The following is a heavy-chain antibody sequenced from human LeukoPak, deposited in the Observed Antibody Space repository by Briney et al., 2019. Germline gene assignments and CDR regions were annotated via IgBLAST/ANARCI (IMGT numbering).Heavy chain of an antibody. V-gene: IGHV3-30*18. CDR2: ISYDGSNK. CDR3: AKDRPRTRYYDSSGSPDY. CDR1: GFTFSSYG. D-gene: IGHD3-22*01. J-gene: IGHJ4*02. Sequence: GRSPRLSCAASGFTFSSYGMHWVRQAPGKGLEWVAVISYDGSNKYYADSVKGRFTISRDNSKNTLYLQMNSLRAEDTAVYYCAKDRPRTRYYDSSGSPDYWGQGTLVTVSS.